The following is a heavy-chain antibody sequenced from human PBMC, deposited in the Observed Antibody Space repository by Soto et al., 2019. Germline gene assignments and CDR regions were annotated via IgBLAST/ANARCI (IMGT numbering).Heavy chain of an antibody. CDR3: AKDPYYDITQSTEYFQH. CDR2: ISGSGGST. V-gene: IGHV3-23*01. Sequence: PGGSLRLSCAASGFTFSSYAMSWVREAPGKGLEWVSAISGSGGSTYYADSVKGRFTISRDNSKNTLFLQMNSLRAEDTAVYYCAKDPYYDITQSTEYFQHGGQGTLDNASS. CDR1: GFTFSSYA. J-gene: IGHJ1*01. D-gene: IGHD3-9*01.